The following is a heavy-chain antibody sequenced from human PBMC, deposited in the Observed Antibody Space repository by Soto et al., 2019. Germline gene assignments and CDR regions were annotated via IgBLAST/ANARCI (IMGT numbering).Heavy chain of an antibody. CDR1: GFNLVSYW. V-gene: IGHV3-74*01. D-gene: IGHD1-1*01. CDR3: ARGGLEPFDY. Sequence: VQLVESGGGLVQPGGSLRLSCAASGFNLVSYWMHWVRQAPGKGLVWVSRINDYGTTINYAESVEGRFTISRDDAKSEVYLQMNNLRAEDTAVYYCARGGLEPFDYWGQGALVTVSS. J-gene: IGHJ4*02. CDR2: INDYGTTI.